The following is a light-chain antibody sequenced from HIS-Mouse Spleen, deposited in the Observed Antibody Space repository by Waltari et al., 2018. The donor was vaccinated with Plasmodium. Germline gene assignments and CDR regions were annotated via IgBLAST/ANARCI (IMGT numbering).Light chain of an antibody. CDR3: YSTDSSGNHWV. CDR1: ALPKKY. J-gene: IGLJ3*02. Sequence: SYELTQPPSVSVSPGQTARITCSGDALPKKYAYWYKQKSGQAPVLVIYEDSKRPSGIPGRFSGSSSGTMATLTISGAQVEDEADYYGYSTDSSGNHWVFGGGTKLTVL. CDR2: EDS. V-gene: IGLV3-10*01.